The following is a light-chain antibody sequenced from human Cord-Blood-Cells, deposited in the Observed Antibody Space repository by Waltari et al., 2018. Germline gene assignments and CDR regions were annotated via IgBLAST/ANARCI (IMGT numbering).Light chain of an antibody. Sequence: QFALTQPASVSGSPGQSITISCTGTSREVGRYNLVSWYQQHPGTAPNLMLYEGSKRRSGVSNRFSGSKSGNTASLTISGLQAEDEADYYCCSYAGSWVFGGGTKLTVL. V-gene: IGLV2-23*01. CDR1: SREVGRYNL. CDR2: EGS. CDR3: CSYAGSWV. J-gene: IGLJ3*02.